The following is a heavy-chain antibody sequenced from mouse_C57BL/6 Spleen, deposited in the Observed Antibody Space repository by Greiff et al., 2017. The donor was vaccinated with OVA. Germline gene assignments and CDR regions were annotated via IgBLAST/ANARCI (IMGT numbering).Heavy chain of an antibody. CDR2: ISYDGSN. Sequence: VQLKESGPGLVKPSQSLSLTCSVTGYSITSGYYWNWIRQFPGNKLEWMGYISYDGSNNYNPSLKNRISITRDTSKNQFFLKLNSVTTEDTATYYCARAPSNYGWYFDVWGTGTTVTVSS. CDR1: GYSITSGYY. V-gene: IGHV3-6*01. CDR3: ARAPSNYGWYFDV. J-gene: IGHJ1*03. D-gene: IGHD2-5*01.